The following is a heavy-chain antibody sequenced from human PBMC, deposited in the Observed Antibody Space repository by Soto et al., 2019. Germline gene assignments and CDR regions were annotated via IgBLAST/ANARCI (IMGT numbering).Heavy chain of an antibody. CDR3: ARGTSGTSFYYFDY. J-gene: IGHJ4*02. CDR2: INPSGGST. D-gene: IGHD1-1*01. CDR1: GYTFTNCY. V-gene: IGHV1-46*03. Sequence: ASVKASCKASGYTFTNCYLHWVRQAPGQGLEWMGIINPSGGSTDSTQKFQGRITMTRDTSTSTVYMELSSLRSEDMAVYYCARGTSGTSFYYFDYWGQGTQVTVSS.